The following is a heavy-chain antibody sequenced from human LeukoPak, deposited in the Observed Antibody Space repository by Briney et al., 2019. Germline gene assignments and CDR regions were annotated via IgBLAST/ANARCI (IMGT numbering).Heavy chain of an antibody. V-gene: IGHV3-11*05. CDR3: AKETSFEVLTPLRYAMDA. CDR1: GFTFSDYY. J-gene: IGHJ6*02. D-gene: IGHD3-3*01. CDR2: ISSSSSYT. Sequence: PGGSLRLSCAASGFTFSDYYMSWIRQAPGKGLEWVSYISSSSSYTNYADSVKGRFTISRDNSKNTLYLQVNSLRAEDTALYHCAKETSFEVLTPLRYAMDAWGQGTTVTVSS.